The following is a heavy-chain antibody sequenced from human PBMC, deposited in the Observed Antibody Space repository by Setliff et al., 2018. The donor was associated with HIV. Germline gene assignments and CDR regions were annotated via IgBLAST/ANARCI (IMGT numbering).Heavy chain of an antibody. CDR3: ARGVRDNSGWSSYYFDY. V-gene: IGHV4-34*01. Sequence: PSETLSLTCAVYGGSFSGYYWSWIRQPPGKGLEWIGEVTHSGRTNYNPSLESRVTTSVDTSKKQFSLRLTSVTAADTAVYYCARGVRDNSGWSSYYFDYWGQGTLVTVPQ. CDR2: VTHSGRT. D-gene: IGHD6-19*01. J-gene: IGHJ4*02. CDR1: GGSFSGYY.